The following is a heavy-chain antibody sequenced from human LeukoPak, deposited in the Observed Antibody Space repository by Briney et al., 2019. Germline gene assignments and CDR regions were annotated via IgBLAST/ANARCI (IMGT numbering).Heavy chain of an antibody. CDR3: AREAVVNDY. D-gene: IGHD4-23*01. J-gene: IGHJ4*02. V-gene: IGHV3-30-3*01. Sequence: PGRSLRLSCAASGFTFSSYAMHWVRQAPGKGLEWVAVISNDGNNNYYADSVKGRFTISRDNSKNTLYLQMNSLRAEDTAVYYCAREAVVNDYWGQGTLVTVSS. CDR2: ISNDGNNN. CDR1: GFTFSSYA.